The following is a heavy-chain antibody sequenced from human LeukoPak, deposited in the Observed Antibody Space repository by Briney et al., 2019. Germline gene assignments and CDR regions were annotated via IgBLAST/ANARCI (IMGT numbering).Heavy chain of an antibody. J-gene: IGHJ4*02. Sequence: GGSLRLSCAASGFIFRNYAMTWVRQAPGKGLEWVSVIAAEGGGIQYADSVKGRFTISRDNSKNSLYLQMNTLRAEDTAVYYCAKTRPLDSSSWSHGDYWGQGTLVTVSS. CDR3: AKTRPLDSSSWSHGDY. CDR1: GFIFRNYA. CDR2: IAAEGGGI. D-gene: IGHD6-13*01. V-gene: IGHV3-23*01.